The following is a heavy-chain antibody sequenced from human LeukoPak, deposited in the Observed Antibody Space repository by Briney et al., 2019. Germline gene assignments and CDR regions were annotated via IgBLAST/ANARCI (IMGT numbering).Heavy chain of an antibody. J-gene: IGHJ6*03. CDR3: ARVKAVVTRFLYYYYYMDV. CDR1: GYTFTDYY. Sequence: ASVKVSCKVSGYTFTDYYMHWVQQAPGKGLEWMGLVDPEDGETIYAEKFQGRVTITADESTSTAYMELSSLRSEDTAVYYCARVKAVVTRFLYYYYYMDVWGKGTTVTVSS. V-gene: IGHV1-69-2*01. CDR2: VDPEDGET. D-gene: IGHD4-23*01.